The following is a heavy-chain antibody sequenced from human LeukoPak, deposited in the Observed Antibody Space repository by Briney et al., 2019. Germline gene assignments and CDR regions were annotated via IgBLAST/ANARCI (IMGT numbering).Heavy chain of an antibody. V-gene: IGHV4-34*01. CDR3: ARDPRSSSWYYVYYYGMDV. Sequence: SETLSLTCAVYGGSFSGYYWSWIRQPPGKGLEWIGEINHSGSTNYNPSLKSRVTISVDTSKNQFSLKLSSVTAADTAVYYCARDPRSSSWYYVYYYGMDVWGQGTTVTVSS. D-gene: IGHD6-13*01. J-gene: IGHJ6*02. CDR1: GGSFSGYY. CDR2: INHSGST.